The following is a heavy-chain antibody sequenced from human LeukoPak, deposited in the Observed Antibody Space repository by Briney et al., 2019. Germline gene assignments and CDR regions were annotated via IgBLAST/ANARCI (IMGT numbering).Heavy chain of an antibody. J-gene: IGHJ4*02. CDR2: ISYDGNNK. D-gene: IGHD2-2*01. Sequence: GGSLRLSCAASGFTFSSYAMHWVRQAPGKGLEWVAVISYDGNNKYYADSVKGRFTISRDNSKNTLYLQMNSLRAEDTAIYYCAGYCSSTSCYWDYWGQGTLVTVSS. CDR1: GFTFSSYA. CDR3: AGYCSSTSCYWDY. V-gene: IGHV3-30-3*01.